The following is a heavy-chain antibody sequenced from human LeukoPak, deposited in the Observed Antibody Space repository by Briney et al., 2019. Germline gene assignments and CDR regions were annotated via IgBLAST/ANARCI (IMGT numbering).Heavy chain of an antibody. CDR1: GGSISSYY. D-gene: IGHD3-10*01. CDR3: ARYGSGSYYSRGNYYYYGMDV. CDR2: IYYSGST. Sequence: SETLSLTCTVSGGSISSYYWSWIRQPPGKGLEWIGYIYYSGSTNYNPSLKSRVTISVDTSKNQFSLKLSSVTAADTAVYYCARYGSGSYYSRGNYYYYGMDVWGQGTTVTVSS. V-gene: IGHV4-59*01. J-gene: IGHJ6*02.